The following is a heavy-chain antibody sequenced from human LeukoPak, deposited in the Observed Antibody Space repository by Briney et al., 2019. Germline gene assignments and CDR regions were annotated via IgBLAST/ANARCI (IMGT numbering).Heavy chain of an antibody. CDR2: ISYDGSNK. J-gene: IGHJ3*02. CDR3: ARRVPPTCSGGSCYSEDHAFDI. CDR1: GFTFSSYA. D-gene: IGHD2-15*01. V-gene: IGHV3-30*14. Sequence: GRSLRLSCAASGFTFSSYAMHWVRQAPGKGLEWVAVISYDGSNKYYADSVKGRFTISRDNSKNTLYLQMNSLRAEDTAVYYCARRVPPTCSGGSCYSEDHAFDIWGQGTMVTVSS.